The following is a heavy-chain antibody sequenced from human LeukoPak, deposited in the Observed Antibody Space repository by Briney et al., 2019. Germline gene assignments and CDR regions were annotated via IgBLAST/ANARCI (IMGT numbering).Heavy chain of an antibody. CDR3: VKISRAAAGSDY. J-gene: IGHJ4*02. CDR2: ISSSAST. Sequence: GGSLRLSCLASGFTFNNYAMHWVRQAPGKGLEYVSAISSSASTYYADSVKGRFTISRDNSKNTLYLQMTSLRADDTAVYYCVKISRAAAGSDYWGQGTLVTVSS. CDR1: GFTFNNYA. D-gene: IGHD6-13*01. V-gene: IGHV3-64D*06.